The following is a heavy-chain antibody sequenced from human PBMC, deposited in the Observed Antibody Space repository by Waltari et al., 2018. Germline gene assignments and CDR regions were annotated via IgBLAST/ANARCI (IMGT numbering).Heavy chain of an antibody. D-gene: IGHD6-19*01. Sequence: QVQLVQSGAEVKKPGSSVKVCCKASGGTFSSYAVSWVRQAPGQGLEWMGGIIPIFGTANYAQKFQGRVTITTDESTSTAYMELSSLRSEDTAVYYCARDGSGDSSGWGAYFDYWGQGTLVTVSS. CDR2: IIPIFGTA. CDR1: GGTFSSYA. V-gene: IGHV1-69*05. CDR3: ARDGSGDSSGWGAYFDY. J-gene: IGHJ4*02.